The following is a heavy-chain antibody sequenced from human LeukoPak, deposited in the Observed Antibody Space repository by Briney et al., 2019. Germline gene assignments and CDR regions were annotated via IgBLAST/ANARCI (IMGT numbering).Heavy chain of an antibody. J-gene: IGHJ4*02. V-gene: IGHV1-69*05. Sequence: SVKVSCKASGYTFTSYGTSWVRQAPGQGLEWMGRIIPIFGTANYAQKFQGRVTITTDESTSTAYMELSSLRSEDTAVYYCARDEPNYYDSSGYPDQYDYWGQGTLVTVSS. CDR3: ARDEPNYYDSSGYPDQYDY. CDR1: GYTFTSYG. CDR2: IIPIFGTA. D-gene: IGHD3-22*01.